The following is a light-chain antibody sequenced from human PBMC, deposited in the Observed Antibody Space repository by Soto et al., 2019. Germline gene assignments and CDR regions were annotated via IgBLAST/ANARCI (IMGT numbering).Light chain of an antibody. CDR2: EVY. CDR1: SSDVGGYNY. V-gene: IGLV2-8*01. Sequence: QSALPQPPSASGSPGQSVTISCTGTSSDVGGYNYVSWYQHHPGKAPKLIIYEVYKRPSGVPDRFSGSKSGNTAALTVSGLQAEDEADYYCSSYVGTNSYVFGTGTKLTVL. CDR3: SSYVGTNSYV. J-gene: IGLJ1*01.